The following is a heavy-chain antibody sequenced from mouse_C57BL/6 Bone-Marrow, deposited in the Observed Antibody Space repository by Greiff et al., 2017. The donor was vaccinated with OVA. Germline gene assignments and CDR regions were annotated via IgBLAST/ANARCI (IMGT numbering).Heavy chain of an antibody. CDR2: INPNNGGT. J-gene: IGHJ1*03. D-gene: IGHD1-1*01. CDR1: GYTFTDYN. Sequence: EVQLQQSGPELVKPGASVKIPCKASGYTFTDYNMDWVKQSHGKSLEWIGDINPNNGGTIYNQKFKGKATLTVDKSSSTAYMELRSLTSEDTAVYYCARPLIITTVVSHWYFDVWGTGTTVTVSS. CDR3: ARPLIITTVVSHWYFDV. V-gene: IGHV1-18*01.